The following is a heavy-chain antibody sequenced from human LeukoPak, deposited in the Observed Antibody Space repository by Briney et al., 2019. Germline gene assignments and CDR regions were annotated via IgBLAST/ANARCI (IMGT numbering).Heavy chain of an antibody. CDR1: GFTFSSYG. CDR3: ARDRSVRYFDY. D-gene: IGHD2-15*01. Sequence: GGSLRLSCAASGFTFSSYGMHWVRQAPGKGLEWVAVIWYDGSNKYYADSVKGRFTISRDTPKNTLYLQMNSLRAEDTAVYYCARDRSVRYFDYWGQGALVTVSS. CDR2: IWYDGSNK. V-gene: IGHV3-33*01. J-gene: IGHJ4*02.